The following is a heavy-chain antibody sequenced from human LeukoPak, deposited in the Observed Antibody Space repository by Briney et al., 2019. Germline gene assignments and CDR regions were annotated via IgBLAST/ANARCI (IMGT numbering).Heavy chain of an antibody. Sequence: AGGSLRLSCAASGFNFSIYSMNRVRQAPGKGLEWVSCISSSSSHICYADSVKGRFTISRDNAKNSLYLQMNSLRAEDTAVYYCARELRFVDYWGQGTLVTVSS. D-gene: IGHD5-12*01. CDR1: GFNFSIYS. CDR2: ISSSSSHI. V-gene: IGHV3-21*01. CDR3: ARELRFVDY. J-gene: IGHJ4*02.